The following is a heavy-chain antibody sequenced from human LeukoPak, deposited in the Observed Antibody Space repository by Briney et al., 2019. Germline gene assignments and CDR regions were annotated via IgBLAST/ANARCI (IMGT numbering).Heavy chain of an antibody. V-gene: IGHV3-7*04. J-gene: IGHJ4*02. CDR2: IKQDGSKK. CDR1: GFPFSSYW. D-gene: IGHD5-24*01. CDR3: TRVGYIDEGIDY. Sequence: GGSLRLSCVACGFPFSSYWMTWVRQAPGKGPEWVANIKQDGSKKSYVDSVKGRFTISRDNAKNSLYLQMNSLRAEDTAIYYCTRVGYIDEGIDYWGQGTLVTVSS.